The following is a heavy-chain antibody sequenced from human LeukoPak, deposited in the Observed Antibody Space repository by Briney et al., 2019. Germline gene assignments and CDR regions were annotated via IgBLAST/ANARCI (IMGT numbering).Heavy chain of an antibody. V-gene: IGHV1-18*01. CDR1: GYTFTSYG. CDR3: ARDFSVTMIVVVISEALDY. CDR2: ISAYNGNT. J-gene: IGHJ4*02. D-gene: IGHD3-22*01. Sequence: GASVKVSCKASGYTFTSYGISWVRQAPGQGLEWMGWISAYNGNTNYAQKLQGRVTMTTDTSTSTAYMELRGLRSDDTDVYYCARDFSVTMIVVVISEALDYWGQGTLVTVSS.